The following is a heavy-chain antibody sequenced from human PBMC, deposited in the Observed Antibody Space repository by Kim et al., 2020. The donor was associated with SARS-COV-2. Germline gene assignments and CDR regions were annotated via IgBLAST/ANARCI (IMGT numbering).Heavy chain of an antibody. J-gene: IGHJ4*02. D-gene: IGHD5-12*01. Sequence: SNPSLKGRVTISVATSKNQFSLRLSSVTAADTAVYYCARGGVATSSHFDYWGQGTLVTVSS. CDR3: ARGGVATSSHFDY. V-gene: IGHV4-34*01.